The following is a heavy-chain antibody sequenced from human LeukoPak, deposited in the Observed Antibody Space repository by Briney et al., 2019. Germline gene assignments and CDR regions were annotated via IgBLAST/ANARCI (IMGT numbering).Heavy chain of an antibody. CDR2: IYYSGST. V-gene: IGHV4-59*06. J-gene: IGHJ6*02. CDR1: GGSIRTLY. CDR3: ARDSRWGYGSGSQELYYYYYYGMDV. D-gene: IGHD3-10*01. Sequence: SETLSLTCTVSGGSIRTLYWGWIRQPPGKGLEWIGYIYYSGSTYYNPSLKSRVTISVDTSKNQFSLKLSSVTAADTAVYYCARDSRWGYGSGSQELYYYYYYGMDVWGQGTTVTVSS.